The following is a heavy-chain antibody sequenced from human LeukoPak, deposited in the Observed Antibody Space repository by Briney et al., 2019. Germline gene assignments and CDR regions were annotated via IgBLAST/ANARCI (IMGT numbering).Heavy chain of an antibody. CDR2: ISYDGSNK. J-gene: IGHJ5*02. CDR1: GFTFSSYG. D-gene: IGHD1-1*01. Sequence: GGSLRLSCAAPGFTFSSYGMHWVRQAPGKGLEWVAVISYDGSNKYYADSVKGRFTISRDNSKNTLYLQMNSLRAEDTAVYYCAKDLDAWGQGTLVTVSS. CDR3: AKDLDA. V-gene: IGHV3-30*18.